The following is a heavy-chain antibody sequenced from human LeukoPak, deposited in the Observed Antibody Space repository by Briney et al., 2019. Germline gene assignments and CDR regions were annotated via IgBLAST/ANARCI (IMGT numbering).Heavy chain of an antibody. CDR3: ARGHSSGWYDQYYFDH. Sequence: GGSLRLSCAASGFTFRSYIMHWVRQAPGKGLEWVANIKHDGSERDYVDSVKGRFTISRDNAKNSVYLQMNSLRAEDTAVYYCARGHSSGWYDQYYFDHWGQGTPVTVSS. CDR1: GFTFRSYI. J-gene: IGHJ4*02. CDR2: IKHDGSER. V-gene: IGHV3-7*01. D-gene: IGHD6-19*01.